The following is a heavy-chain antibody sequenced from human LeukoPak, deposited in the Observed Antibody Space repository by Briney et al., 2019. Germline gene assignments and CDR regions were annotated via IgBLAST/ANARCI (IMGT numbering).Heavy chain of an antibody. V-gene: IGHV1-8*01. Sequence: WASVKVSCKASGYTFTSYDINWVRQATGQGLEWMGWMNPNSGNTGYAQKFQGRVTMTRSTSINTAYMELNSLTSEDTAVYYCARSSVGARRRIDYGGQGTLVTVSS. D-gene: IGHD1-26*01. CDR1: GYTFTSYD. CDR2: MNPNSGNT. CDR3: ARSSVGARRRIDY. J-gene: IGHJ4*02.